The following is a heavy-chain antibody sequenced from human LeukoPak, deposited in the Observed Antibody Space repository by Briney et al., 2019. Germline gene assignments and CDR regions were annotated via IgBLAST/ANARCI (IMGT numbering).Heavy chain of an antibody. CDR2: ISYDGSNK. Sequence: GGSLRLSCAASGFTFSSYGMHLVRQAPAKGLEWVAIISYDGSNKYYADSVKGRFTISRDNSKNTLYLQMNSLRAEDTAVYYCAKGIAAARTMVVASYYGMDVWGLGTTVTVSS. V-gene: IGHV3-30*18. CDR3: AKGIAAARTMVVASYYGMDV. D-gene: IGHD6-13*01. CDR1: GFTFSSYG. J-gene: IGHJ6*02.